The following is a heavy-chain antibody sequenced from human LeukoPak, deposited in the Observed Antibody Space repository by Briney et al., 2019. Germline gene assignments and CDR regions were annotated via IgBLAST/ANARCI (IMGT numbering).Heavy chain of an antibody. Sequence: PGGSLRLSCAASGFTFSNYAISWVRQAPGKGLEWVSTISGGGITTYYADSAKGRFTISRDNTKNTMFLQMNSLRADDTAVYYCPRQSYASGWNPFDYWGQGILVTVSS. CDR1: GFTFSNYA. J-gene: IGHJ4*02. V-gene: IGHV3-23*01. CDR3: PRQSYASGWNPFDY. D-gene: IGHD6-19*01. CDR2: ISGGGITT.